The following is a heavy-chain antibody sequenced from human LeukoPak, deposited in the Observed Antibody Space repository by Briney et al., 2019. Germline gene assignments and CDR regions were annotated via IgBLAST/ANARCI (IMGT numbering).Heavy chain of an antibody. Sequence: GGSLRLSCAASGFTFSSYSMNWVRQAPGKGLEWVSVIYSGGSTYYVDSVKGRFTISRDNSKNTLYLQMNSLRAEDTAVYYCARVGAAFYFDYWGQGTLVTVSS. J-gene: IGHJ4*02. CDR3: ARVGAAFYFDY. CDR2: IYSGGST. D-gene: IGHD1-26*01. V-gene: IGHV3-53*01. CDR1: GFTFSSYS.